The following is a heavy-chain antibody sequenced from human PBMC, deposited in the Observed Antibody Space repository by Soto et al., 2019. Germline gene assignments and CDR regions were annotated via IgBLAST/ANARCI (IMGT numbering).Heavy chain of an antibody. Sequence: LRLSCAASGFTFSSYGMHWVRQAPGKGLEWVAVISYDGSNKYYADSVKGRFTISRDNSKNTLYLQMNSLRAEDTAVYYCAKDITGTTIYYYYYGMDVWGQGTTVTVSS. D-gene: IGHD1-7*01. CDR1: GFTFSSYG. CDR3: AKDITGTTIYYYYYGMDV. CDR2: ISYDGSNK. J-gene: IGHJ6*02. V-gene: IGHV3-30*18.